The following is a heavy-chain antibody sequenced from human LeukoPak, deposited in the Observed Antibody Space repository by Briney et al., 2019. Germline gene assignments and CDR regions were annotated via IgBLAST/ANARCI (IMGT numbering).Heavy chain of an antibody. CDR1: EFTFSSYG. J-gene: IGHJ5*02. D-gene: IGHD5-18*01. CDR3: ARDLSSYGYYGWFDP. V-gene: IGHV3-33*01. Sequence: GGSLRLSCAASEFTFSSYGMHWVRQAPGKGLEWVAVIWYDGSNKYYADSVKGRFTISRDNSKNTLYLQMNSLRAEDTAVYYCARDLSSYGYYGWFDPWGQGTLVTVSS. CDR2: IWYDGSNK.